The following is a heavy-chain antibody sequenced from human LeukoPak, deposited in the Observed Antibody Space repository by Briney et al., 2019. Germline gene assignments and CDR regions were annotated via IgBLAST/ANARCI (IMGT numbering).Heavy chain of an antibody. CDR2: ISFDGTNK. V-gene: IGHV3-30*04. D-gene: IGHD4-17*01. CDR3: ATDYGDYEPIDY. CDR1: GVTLSNYA. J-gene: IGHJ4*02. Sequence: GGSLRLSCTASGVTLSNYAMHWVRRPPGRGLEWVAVISFDGTNKYYGDSVEGRFSVSRDNSKNTVYLQMNSLRPDDTAMYYCATDYGDYEPIDYWGQGPLVTVSS.